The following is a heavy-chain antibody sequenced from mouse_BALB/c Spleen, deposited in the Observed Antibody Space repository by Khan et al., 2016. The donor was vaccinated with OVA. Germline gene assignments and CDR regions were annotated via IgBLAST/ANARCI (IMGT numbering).Heavy chain of an antibody. CDR2: IWGGGGT. J-gene: IGHJ4*01. CDR3: ARAYYRYDGYYAMDY. V-gene: IGHV2-6-4*01. D-gene: IGHD2-14*01. Sequence: QMQLEESGPGLVAPSQSLSITCTVSGFSLSRYNIHWVRQPPGKGLEWLGMIWGGGGTDYNSNLKSRLSISKVNSKSQVFLKMNSLQTDDTAMYYCARAYYRYDGYYAMDYWGQGTSVTVSS. CDR1: GFSLSRYN.